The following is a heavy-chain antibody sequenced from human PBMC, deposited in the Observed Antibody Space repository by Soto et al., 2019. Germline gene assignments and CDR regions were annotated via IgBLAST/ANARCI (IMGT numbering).Heavy chain of an antibody. CDR2: ISGSGGST. J-gene: IGHJ5*02. Sequence: EVQLLESGGGLVQPGGSLRLSCAASGFTFSSYAMSWVRQAPGKGLEWVSAISGSGGSTYYADSVKGRFTISRDNSKNTLYLQRNSLRAEDTAVYYCAKFALLGPVGAQGWFDPCGQGTLVTVSS. V-gene: IGHV3-23*01. CDR3: AKFALLGPVGAQGWFDP. D-gene: IGHD1-26*01. CDR1: GFTFSSYA.